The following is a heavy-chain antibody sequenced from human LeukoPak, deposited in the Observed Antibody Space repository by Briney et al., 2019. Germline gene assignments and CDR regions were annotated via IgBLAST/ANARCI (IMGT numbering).Heavy chain of an antibody. CDR3: AMIKEG. V-gene: IGHV3-74*01. Sequence: GGSLRLSCAASGFTFSNNWMHWVRQAPGKGLVWVSRINSDGRTTTYADSVKGRFTISRDNAKNTLYLQMNSLRADDTASYYCAMIKEGWGQGTLVTVSS. CDR1: GFTFSNNW. CDR2: INSDGRTT. D-gene: IGHD3-22*01. J-gene: IGHJ4*02.